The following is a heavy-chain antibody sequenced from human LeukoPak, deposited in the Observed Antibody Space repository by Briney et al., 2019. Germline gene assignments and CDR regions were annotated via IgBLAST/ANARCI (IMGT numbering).Heavy chain of an antibody. CDR1: GYSFTSYW. V-gene: IGHV5-51*01. D-gene: IGHD2-21*02. Sequence: GESLKISCKGSGYSFTSYWIGWVRQMPGKGLEWMGIIYPGDSDTRYSPSFQGQVTISADKSISTAYLQWSSLKASDTAMYYCARQAYCGGDCYSFRFDPWGQGTLVTVSS. CDR3: ARQAYCGGDCYSFRFDP. J-gene: IGHJ5*02. CDR2: IYPGDSDT.